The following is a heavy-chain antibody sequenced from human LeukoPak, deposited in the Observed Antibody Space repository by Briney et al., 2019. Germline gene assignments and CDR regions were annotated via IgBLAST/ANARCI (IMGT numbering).Heavy chain of an antibody. J-gene: IGHJ4*02. CDR2: ISTSGSTI. CDR3: ARDSHYYDSSGPNY. D-gene: IGHD3-22*01. CDR1: GFTFSSYE. Sequence: PGGSLRLSCAASGFTFSSYEMNWVRQAPGKGLEWVSYISTSGSTIYYADSVKGRFTISRDNAKNSLYLQMNSLRAEVTAVYYCARDSHYYDSSGPNYWGQGTLVTVSS. V-gene: IGHV3-48*03.